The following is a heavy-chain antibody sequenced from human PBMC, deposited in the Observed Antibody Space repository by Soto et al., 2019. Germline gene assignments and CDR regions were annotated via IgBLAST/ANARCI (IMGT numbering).Heavy chain of an antibody. J-gene: IGHJ4*02. Sequence: SETLSLTCTVSGGSISSHYWSWIRQPPGQGLEWIGYIYYSGSTNYNPSLKSRVTISVDTSKSQFSLSRSSGTAAATAVYFCERLDGYDQYVDNWGQRALVPVSS. CDR3: ERLDGYDQYVDN. V-gene: IGHV4-59*08. CDR2: IYYSGST. CDR1: GGSISSHY. D-gene: IGHD5-12*01.